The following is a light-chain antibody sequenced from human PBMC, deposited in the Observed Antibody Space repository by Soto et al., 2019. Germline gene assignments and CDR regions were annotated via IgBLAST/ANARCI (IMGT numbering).Light chain of an antibody. CDR2: DAS. CDR3: KQYAFLQT. Sequence: DLQMTQSPSSLSASVGDRVTITCQASQDIRDSLNWYQHQPGKAPKLLIFDASNLETGVPSRFGGSGSGTDFTLTINSLQPEDIATYYSKQYAFLQTFGGGTKVEIK. CDR1: QDIRDS. J-gene: IGKJ4*01. V-gene: IGKV1-33*01.